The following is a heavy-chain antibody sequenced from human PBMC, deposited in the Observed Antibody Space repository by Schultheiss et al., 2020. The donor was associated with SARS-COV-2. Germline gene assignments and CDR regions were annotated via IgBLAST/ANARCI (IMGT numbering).Heavy chain of an antibody. CDR1: GFTFSSYA. CDR2: ISYDGSNI. D-gene: IGHD4-17*01. Sequence: GGSLRLSCAASGFTFSSYAMHWVRQAPGKGLEWVAVISYDGSNIYYADSVKGRFTISRDNSKNTLYLQMNSLRAEDTAVYYCARGAWGDYGDYWGQGTLVTVSS. J-gene: IGHJ4*02. CDR3: ARGAWGDYGDY. V-gene: IGHV3-30*04.